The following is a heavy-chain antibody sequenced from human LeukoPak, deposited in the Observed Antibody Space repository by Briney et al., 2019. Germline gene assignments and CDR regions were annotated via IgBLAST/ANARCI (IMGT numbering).Heavy chain of an antibody. CDR3: ARKPTGWPFDY. Sequence: ASVKVSCKASGYTFTGYYMHWVRQAPGQGLEYMGWISANNGNTNYAHKFQGRVTMTTETSTTTAYMELRSLTSDDTAVYYCARKPTGWPFDYWGQGTLVTVSS. J-gene: IGHJ4*02. V-gene: IGHV1-18*04. CDR2: ISANNGNT. D-gene: IGHD6-19*01. CDR1: GYTFTGYY.